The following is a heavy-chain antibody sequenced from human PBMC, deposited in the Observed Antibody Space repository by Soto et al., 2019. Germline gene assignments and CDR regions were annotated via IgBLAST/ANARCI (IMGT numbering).Heavy chain of an antibody. CDR2: IIPIFGTA. J-gene: IGHJ6*02. V-gene: IGHV1-69*13. D-gene: IGHD2-15*01. CDR1: GGTFSSYA. CDR3: ARLGATKREGDDYYCYCGMDV. Sequence: GASVKVFCKASGGTFSSYAISWVRQAPGQGLEWMGGIIPIFGTANYAQKFQGRVTITADESTSTAYMELSSLRSEDTAVYYCARLGATKREGDDYYCYCGMDVWGQGTTVTVSS.